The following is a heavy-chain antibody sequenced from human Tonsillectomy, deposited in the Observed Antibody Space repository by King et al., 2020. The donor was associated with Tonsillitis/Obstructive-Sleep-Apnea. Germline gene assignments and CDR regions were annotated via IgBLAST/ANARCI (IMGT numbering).Heavy chain of an antibody. J-gene: IGHJ6*03. D-gene: IGHD5-12*01. CDR3: ARQKATGYYYFYYYMDV. V-gene: IGHV4-59*08. CDR2: IHYSGST. CDR1: DGSIGSYF. Sequence: VQLQESGPGLVKPSETLSLTCTVSDGSIGSYFWSWIRQPPGKGLEWIGYIHYSGSTNYNPSLKSRVTISVDASKNQFSLNLGSVTAADTAVYYCARQKATGYYYFYYYMDVWGKGTPVTVSS.